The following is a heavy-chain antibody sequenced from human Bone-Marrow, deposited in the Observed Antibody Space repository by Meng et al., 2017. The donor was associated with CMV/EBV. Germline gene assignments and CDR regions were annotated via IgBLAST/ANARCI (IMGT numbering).Heavy chain of an antibody. D-gene: IGHD3-16*01. CDR2: ISSSSSYI. Sequence: GGSLRLSCAASGFTFSSYSMNWVRQAPGKGLEWVSSISSSSSYIYYADSVKGRFTISRDNSKNTLYLQMNSLRAEDTAVYYCAKVEGSYAAVYWGQGTLVTVSS. CDR1: GFTFSSYS. V-gene: IGHV3-21*01. CDR3: AKVEGSYAAVY. J-gene: IGHJ4*01.